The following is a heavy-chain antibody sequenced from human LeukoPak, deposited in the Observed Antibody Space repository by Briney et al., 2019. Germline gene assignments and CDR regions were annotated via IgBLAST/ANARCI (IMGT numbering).Heavy chain of an antibody. D-gene: IGHD6-25*01. CDR2: MKQDGSEK. CDR1: GFTFSSFW. CDR3: ARSLAAGFDI. J-gene: IGHJ3*02. V-gene: IGHV3-7*04. Sequence: GGSLRLSCAASGFTFSSFWMSWVRQAPGKGLEWVANMKQDGSEKYYVDSVKGRFTISRANAKNSLYLQMNSLRAEDTAVYYCARSLAAGFDIWGQGTMVTVSS.